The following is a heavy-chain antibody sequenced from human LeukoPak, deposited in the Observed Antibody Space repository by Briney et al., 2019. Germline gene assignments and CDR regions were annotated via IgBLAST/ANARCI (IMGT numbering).Heavy chain of an antibody. CDR1: GGSFSGYY. V-gene: IGHV4-59*10. Sequence: SETLSLTCAVYGGSFSGYYWSWIRQPPGKGLEWIGRIYTSGSTNYNPSLKSRVTMSVDTSKNQFSLKLSSVTAADTAVYYCASDSSAGSRWGQGTLVTVSS. CDR3: ASDSSAGSR. D-gene: IGHD2-15*01. J-gene: IGHJ4*02. CDR2: IYTSGST.